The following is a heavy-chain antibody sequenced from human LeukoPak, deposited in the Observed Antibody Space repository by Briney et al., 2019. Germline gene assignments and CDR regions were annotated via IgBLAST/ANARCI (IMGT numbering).Heavy chain of an antibody. V-gene: IGHV3-66*02. CDR1: GFTVSSNY. CDR2: IYSGGST. Sequence: PGGSLRLSCAASGFTVSSNYMSWVRQAPGKGLEWVSVIYSGGSTYYADSVKGRFTISRDNSKNTLYLQMNSLRAEDTAVYYCARGRGTAYQGTLDYWGQGTLVTVSS. J-gene: IGHJ4*02. D-gene: IGHD2-21*02. CDR3: ARGRGTAYQGTLDY.